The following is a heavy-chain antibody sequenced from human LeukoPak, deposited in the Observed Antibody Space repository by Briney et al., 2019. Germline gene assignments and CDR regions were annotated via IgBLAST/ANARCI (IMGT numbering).Heavy chain of an antibody. CDR2: ITSGSSTI. CDR1: GFTFSLYS. V-gene: IGHV3-48*01. D-gene: IGHD3-10*01. Sequence: GGSLRLSCAASGFTFSLYSMNWVRQAPGKGLEWVSYITSGSSTIYYAESVRGRFTISRDNAKNSLFLQMNSLRAEDTAVYYCAKEVGHGSGSYYDYWGQGTLVTVSS. CDR3: AKEVGHGSGSYYDY. J-gene: IGHJ4*02.